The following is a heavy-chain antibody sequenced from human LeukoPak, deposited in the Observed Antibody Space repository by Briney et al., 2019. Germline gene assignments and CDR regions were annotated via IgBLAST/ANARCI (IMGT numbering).Heavy chain of an antibody. CDR2: IKSKTDGGTT. D-gene: IGHD3-22*01. Sequence: GGSLRLSCAAPGFTFSNAWMSWVRQAPGKGLEWVGRIKSKTDGGTTDYAAPVKGRFTISRDDSKNTLYLQMNSLKTEDTAVYYCTTDQRMIVVVSDQYYFDYWGQGTLVTVSS. J-gene: IGHJ4*02. CDR1: GFTFSNAW. CDR3: TTDQRMIVVVSDQYYFDY. V-gene: IGHV3-15*01.